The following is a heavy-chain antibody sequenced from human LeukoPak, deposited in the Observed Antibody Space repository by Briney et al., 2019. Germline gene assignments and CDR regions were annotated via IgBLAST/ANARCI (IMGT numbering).Heavy chain of an antibody. J-gene: IGHJ4*02. CDR3: ARHECGGSCYPEDY. CDR1: GGSISNYY. D-gene: IGHD2-15*01. Sequence: PSETLSLTCTVSGGSISNYYWSWIRQTPGKGLEWIGYIYYTGNTNYNPSLESRVIISVDTSKNQFSLKLSSVTAADTAVYYCARHECGGSCYPEDYWGQGTLVTVSS. CDR2: IYYTGNT. V-gene: IGHV4-59*08.